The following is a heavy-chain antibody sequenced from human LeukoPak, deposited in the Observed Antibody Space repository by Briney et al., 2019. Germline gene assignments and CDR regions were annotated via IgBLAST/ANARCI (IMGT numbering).Heavy chain of an antibody. D-gene: IGHD1-14*01. CDR1: GGSISSYY. CDR2: IYSSGTT. Sequence: PSETLSLTCSVSGGSISSYYWSWIRQPPGKGLEWIGYIYSSGTTNYNPSLKSRVTMSLDTSKNQFSLKLSSVTAADTAVYYCAKDNRRYFGKTHAGTFDYWGQGTLVTVSS. CDR3: AKDNRRYFGKTHAGTFDY. J-gene: IGHJ4*02. V-gene: IGHV4-59*01.